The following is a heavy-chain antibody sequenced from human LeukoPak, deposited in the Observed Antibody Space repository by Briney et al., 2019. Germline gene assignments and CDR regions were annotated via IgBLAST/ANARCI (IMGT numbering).Heavy chain of an antibody. V-gene: IGHV1-18*01. J-gene: IGHJ4*02. CDR2: ISAYNGNT. Sequence: ASVKVSCKAAGYTFTSYGISWVRQAPGQGLEWMGWISAYNGNTNYSQKLQGRVTMTTDTSTTTAYMELRSLRSDATAPYYCSTDPEGIAVACSDYGGERTLVTVFS. D-gene: IGHD6-19*01. CDR3: STDPEGIAVACSDY. CDR1: GYTFTSYG.